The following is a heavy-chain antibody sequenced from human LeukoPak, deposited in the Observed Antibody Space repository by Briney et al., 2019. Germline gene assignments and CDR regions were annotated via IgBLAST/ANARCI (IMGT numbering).Heavy chain of an antibody. CDR3: ARLTRDGYSSAQKFDY. CDR2: IYYSGGT. Sequence: PLETLYVSCNVSGGSISSYYRSWVRHPPGQGLEWIGYIYYSGGTTYNPPLKRRVATTVDTSNNQFSLKLSSVTDADTAVYYCARLTRDGYSSAQKFDYWGQGTLVTVSS. CDR1: GGSISSYY. J-gene: IGHJ4*02. V-gene: IGHV4-59*08. D-gene: IGHD5-24*01.